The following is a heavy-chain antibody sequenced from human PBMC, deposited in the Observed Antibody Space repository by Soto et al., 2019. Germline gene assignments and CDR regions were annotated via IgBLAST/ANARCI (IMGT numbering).Heavy chain of an antibody. V-gene: IGHV3-21*04. CDR3: AKGDYYDSGYYFDY. J-gene: IGHJ4*02. D-gene: IGHD3-22*01. Sequence: GSLRLSCAASEFTFSSYSMNWVRQAPGKGLEWVSSIGISSSYIYYADSVKGRFIISRDNAKNSLYLQMNSLRAEDTALYYCAKGDYYDSGYYFDYWGQGTLVTVSS. CDR2: IGISSSYI. CDR1: EFTFSSYS.